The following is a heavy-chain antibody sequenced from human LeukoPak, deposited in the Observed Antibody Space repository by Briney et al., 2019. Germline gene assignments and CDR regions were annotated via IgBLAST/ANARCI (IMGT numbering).Heavy chain of an antibody. CDR2: INPSGGST. J-gene: IGHJ4*02. Sequence: ASVKVSCKASGYTFTSYYMHWVRQAPGQGLEWMGIINPSGGSTSYAQKFQGRVTMTRDTSTSTVYMELSSLRSEDTAVYYCARGGTPRHYDSSGYLYFDYWGQGTLVTVSS. CDR3: ARGGTPRHYDSSGYLYFDY. V-gene: IGHV1-46*01. D-gene: IGHD3-22*01. CDR1: GYTFTSYY.